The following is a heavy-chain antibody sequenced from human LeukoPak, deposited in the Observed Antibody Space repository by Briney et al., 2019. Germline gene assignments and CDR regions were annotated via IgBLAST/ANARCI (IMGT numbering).Heavy chain of an antibody. V-gene: IGHV3-11*01. CDR3: AKEAVREDYYFDY. J-gene: IGHJ4*02. Sequence: GGSLRLSCAVSGFIFSDYYMSWIRQAPGKGLEWVSYISTSGSTIYYADSVKGRFTISRDNAKNSLYLQMNSLRAEDTAVYYCAKEAVREDYYFDYWGQGTLVTVSS. CDR1: GFIFSDYY. CDR2: ISTSGSTI. D-gene: IGHD3-10*01.